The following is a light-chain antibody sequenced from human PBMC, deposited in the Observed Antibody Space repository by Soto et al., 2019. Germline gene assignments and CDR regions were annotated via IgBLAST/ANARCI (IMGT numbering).Light chain of an antibody. CDR3: QSYDSSLSGYV. CDR1: SSNIGAGYD. CDR2: GNS. V-gene: IGLV1-40*01. J-gene: IGLJ1*01. Sequence: VLTQPPSVSGAPGQRVTISCTGSSSNIGAGYDVHWYQQLPGTAPKLLIYGNSNRPSGVPDRFSGSKSGTSASLAITGLQAEDEADYYCQSYDSSLSGYVFGTGTKVPVL.